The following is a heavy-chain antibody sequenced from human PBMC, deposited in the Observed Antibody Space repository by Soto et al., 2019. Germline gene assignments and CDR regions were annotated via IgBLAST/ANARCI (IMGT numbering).Heavy chain of an antibody. Sequence: GASVKVSCKASGGTFSSYAISWVRQAPGQGVEWMGGIIPIFGTANSAQKFQGRVTITADESTSTAYMELSSLRSEDTAVYYCERDWKYYYGSGIPYGMDVWGQGTTVTVSS. D-gene: IGHD3-10*01. CDR1: GGTFSSYA. CDR2: IIPIFGTA. CDR3: ERDWKYYYGSGIPYGMDV. V-gene: IGHV1-69*13. J-gene: IGHJ6*02.